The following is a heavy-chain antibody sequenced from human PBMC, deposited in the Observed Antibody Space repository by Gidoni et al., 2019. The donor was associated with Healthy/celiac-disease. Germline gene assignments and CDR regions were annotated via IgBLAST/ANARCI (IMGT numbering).Heavy chain of an antibody. D-gene: IGHD3-3*01. Sequence: QVQLQESGPGLVKPSETLSLTCTVSGGPISSYYWSWIRQPAGKGLEWIGRIYTSGSTNYNPSLKSRVTMSVDTSKNQFSLKLSSVTAADTAVYYCARTYYDFWSGYSGGWFDPWGQGTLVTVSS. CDR2: IYTSGST. J-gene: IGHJ5*02. CDR3: ARTYYDFWSGYSGGWFDP. CDR1: GGPISSYY. V-gene: IGHV4-4*07.